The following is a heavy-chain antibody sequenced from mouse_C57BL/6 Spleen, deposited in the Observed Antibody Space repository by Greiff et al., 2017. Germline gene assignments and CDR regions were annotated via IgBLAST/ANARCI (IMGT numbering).Heavy chain of an antibody. V-gene: IGHV1-64*01. CDR3: ARHNSGSPYYFDY. CDR1: GYTFTSYW. CDR2: IHPNSGST. J-gene: IGHJ2*01. Sequence: VQLQQPGAELVKPGASVKLSCKASGYTFTSYWMHWVKQRPGQGLEWIGMIHPNSGSTNYNEKFKSKATLTVDKSSSTAYMQLSSLTSEDSAVYYCARHNSGSPYYFDYWGQGTTLTVSS. D-gene: IGHD3-2*02.